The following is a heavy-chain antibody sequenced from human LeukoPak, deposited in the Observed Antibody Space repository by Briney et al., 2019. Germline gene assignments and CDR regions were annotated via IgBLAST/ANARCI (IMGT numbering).Heavy chain of an antibody. CDR2: IYYSGST. Sequence: SETLSLTCTVSGGSISSYYWSWIRQPPGKGLEWIGYIYYSGSTNYNPSLKSRVTISVDTSKNQFSLKLSSVTAADTAVYYCTDYYDSSGLDRAFDIWGQGTMVTVSS. CDR3: TDYYDSSGLDRAFDI. D-gene: IGHD3-22*01. CDR1: GGSISSYY. V-gene: IGHV4-59*01. J-gene: IGHJ3*02.